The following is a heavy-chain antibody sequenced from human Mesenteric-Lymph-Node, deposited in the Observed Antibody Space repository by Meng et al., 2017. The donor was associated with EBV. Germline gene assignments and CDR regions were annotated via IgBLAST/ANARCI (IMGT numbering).Heavy chain of an antibody. J-gene: IGHJ4*02. CDR3: VREASVGASTRFDD. D-gene: IGHD1-26*01. Sequence: QVQLVQSGVDVNKPGASVKVSCKASGYTFSNYGINWVRQAPGQGLEWMGWISTFNGHTIYAQTLQGRVTMTTDTSTSTAYMELWSLRSDDTAVYYCVREASVGASTRFDDWGQGTLVTVSS. CDR2: ISTFNGHT. V-gene: IGHV1-18*01. CDR1: GYTFSNYG.